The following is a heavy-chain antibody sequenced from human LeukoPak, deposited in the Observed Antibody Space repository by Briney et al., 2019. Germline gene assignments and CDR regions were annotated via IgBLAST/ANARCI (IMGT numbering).Heavy chain of an antibody. CDR2: INTGNGNT. V-gene: IGHV1-3*04. J-gene: IGHJ4*02. D-gene: IGHD2-21*02. CDR3: ARNTETAIPLPYYFDY. Sequence: VASVKVSCKASGYTFTSYAMHWVRQAPGQRLECMGWINTGNGNTKYPQKFQGRVTITRDTSASTAYMDLSSLRSEDTAVYYCARNTETAIPLPYYFDYWGQGTLVTVSS. CDR1: GYTFTSYA.